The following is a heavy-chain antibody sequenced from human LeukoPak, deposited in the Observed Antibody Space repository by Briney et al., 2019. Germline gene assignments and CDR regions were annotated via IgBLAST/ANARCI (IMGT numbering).Heavy chain of an antibody. J-gene: IGHJ4*02. CDR2: INSDGSST. D-gene: IGHD1-26*01. V-gene: IGHV3-74*01. CDR3: ARVRIVGAMAWSHYFDY. CDR1: GFTFSSYW. Sequence: PGGSPRLSCAASGFTFSSYWMHWVRQAPGKGLVWVSRINSDGSSTSYADSVKGRFTISRDNAKNTLYLQMNSLRAEDTAVYYCARVRIVGAMAWSHYFDYWGQGTLVTVSS.